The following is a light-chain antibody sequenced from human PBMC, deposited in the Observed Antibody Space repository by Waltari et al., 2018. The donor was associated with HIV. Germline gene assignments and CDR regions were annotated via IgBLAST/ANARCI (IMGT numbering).Light chain of an antibody. CDR3: AEWDGSLSVVL. CDR1: SSNIGSNY. CDR2: RNN. V-gene: IGLV1-47*01. Sequence: QSELTQPPSASGTSGQRVTISCSGSSSNIGSNYVYWYQQVPGKSPKLLIYRNNHRPSGFPDRFSGSKSCTSASLSISAHLSDHEADDYCAEWDGSLSVVLFGGGTKLTVL. J-gene: IGLJ3*02.